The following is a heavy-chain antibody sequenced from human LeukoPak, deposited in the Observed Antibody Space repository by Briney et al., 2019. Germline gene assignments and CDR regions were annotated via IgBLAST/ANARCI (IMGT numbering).Heavy chain of an antibody. V-gene: IGHV4-59*11. CDR1: GDSISSHY. J-gene: IGHJ6*03. CDR3: ARARQGRGGSYYPYYYYCMDV. Sequence: SETLSLTCTVSGDSISSHYWSWIRQSPGKGLEWSGYIYNSGSTSYNPSLKSRVTISVDTSKNQFSLELSSVTAADTALYFCARARQGRGGSYYPYYYYCMDVWGKGTTVTVSS. CDR2: IYNSGST. D-gene: IGHD1-26*01.